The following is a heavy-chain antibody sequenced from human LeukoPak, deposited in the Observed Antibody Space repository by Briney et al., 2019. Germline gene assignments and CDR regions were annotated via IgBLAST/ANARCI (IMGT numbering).Heavy chain of an antibody. CDR2: ISSSGSTI. V-gene: IGHV3-11*01. D-gene: IGHD3-22*01. CDR3: ARDERVYYDSSGYYYVY. Sequence: GGSLRLSCAASGFTFSDYYMSWIRQAPGKGLEWVSYISSSGSTIYYADSVKGRFTISRDNAKNSLYLQMNSLRAGDTAVYYCARDERVYYDSSGYYYVYWGQGTLVTVSS. J-gene: IGHJ4*02. CDR1: GFTFSDYY.